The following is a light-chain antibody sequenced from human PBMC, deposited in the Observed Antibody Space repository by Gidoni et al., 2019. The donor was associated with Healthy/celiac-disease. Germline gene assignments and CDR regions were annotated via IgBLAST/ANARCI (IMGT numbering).Light chain of an antibody. CDR1: QSVSSY. Sequence: ELVLTPSSATLPLSPGERATLSCRASQSVSSYLAWYQRKPGQAPRLRIYDASNWATGIPARFSGSGSGTDFTLTISSLEPEDFAVYYCQQRSNWPPVTFXXXTKLEIK. CDR3: QQRSNWPPVT. V-gene: IGKV3-11*01. J-gene: IGKJ2*01. CDR2: DAS.